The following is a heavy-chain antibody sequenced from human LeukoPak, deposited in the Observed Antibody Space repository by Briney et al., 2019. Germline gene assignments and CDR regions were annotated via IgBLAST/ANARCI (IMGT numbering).Heavy chain of an antibody. V-gene: IGHV1-69*13. CDR3: ARNPLLGRNWFDP. CDR2: IIPIFGTA. Sequence: ASVKVSCKASGGTFGSYAISWVRQAPGQGLEWMGGIIPIFGTANYAQKFQGRVTITADESTSTAYMELSSLRSEDTAVYYCARNPLLGRNWFDPWGQGTLVTVSS. CDR1: GGTFGSYA. J-gene: IGHJ5*02. D-gene: IGHD1-14*01.